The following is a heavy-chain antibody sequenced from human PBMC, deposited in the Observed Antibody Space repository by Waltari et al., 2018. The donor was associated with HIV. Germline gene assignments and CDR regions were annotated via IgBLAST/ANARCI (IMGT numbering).Heavy chain of an antibody. V-gene: IGHV3-15*02. CDR1: GMSFRHAW. CDR2: ITTKADGESV. CDR3: STSGWLDH. D-gene: IGHD6-25*01. Sequence: EVQLVESGGAIVKPGESLRLSCAVSGMSFRHAWMSWVRQAPGKGLEWIARITTKADGESVDYAEVVRDRFTITRDDSTSTLFLQMSSLKTEDTALYYCSTSGWLDHWGQGTRVTVSS. J-gene: IGHJ5*02.